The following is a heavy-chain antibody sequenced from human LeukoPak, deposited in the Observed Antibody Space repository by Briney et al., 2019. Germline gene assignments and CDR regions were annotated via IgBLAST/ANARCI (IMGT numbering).Heavy chain of an antibody. CDR1: SGSISSSNYY. D-gene: IGHD1-26*01. CDR2: IYYSGNT. Sequence: SETLSLTCTVSSGSISSSNYYWGWIRQPPGKGLEWIGIIYYSGNTYYNPSLKSRVTISVDTSKNQFSLNLNSVTAADTAVYYCASWGATHHSFDYWGQGTLVTVSS. J-gene: IGHJ4*02. CDR3: ASWGATHHSFDY. V-gene: IGHV4-39*01.